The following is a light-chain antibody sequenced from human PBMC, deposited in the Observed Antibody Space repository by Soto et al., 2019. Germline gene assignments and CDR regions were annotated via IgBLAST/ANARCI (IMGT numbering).Light chain of an antibody. J-gene: IGKJ2*01. Sequence: DIQLTQSPSSLSASVGDRVTITCRASQTIHNFLNWYQQTPGKAPTLLIYAASNLRGGVPSRFSGGGSGTDFTLTINSLQPEEFATYYCQESFSPLYTFGRGTKLDI. CDR2: AAS. CDR3: QESFSPLYT. V-gene: IGKV1-39*01. CDR1: QTIHNF.